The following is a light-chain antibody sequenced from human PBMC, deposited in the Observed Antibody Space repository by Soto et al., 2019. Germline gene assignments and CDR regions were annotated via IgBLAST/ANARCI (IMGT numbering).Light chain of an antibody. Sequence: DIQMTQSPSSLSASVGDRVTITCRASLTIGDSLSWFQQKAGKPPTLLIYGASALQSGVPARFSGSDSGTGFTFTISSLQPEDVATYYCQQYESLPLTFGQGTRLEIK. CDR3: QQYESLPLT. V-gene: IGKV1-16*01. CDR2: GAS. CDR1: LTIGDS. J-gene: IGKJ5*01.